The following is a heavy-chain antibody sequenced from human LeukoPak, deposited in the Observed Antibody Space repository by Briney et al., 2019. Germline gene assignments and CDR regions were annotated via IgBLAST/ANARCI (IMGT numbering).Heavy chain of an antibody. V-gene: IGHV3-7*01. D-gene: IGHD6-13*01. J-gene: IGHJ3*02. Sequence: PGGSLRLSCAVSGFTFSSYWMSWVRQAPGKGLEWVANIKEDGSEKYYVDSVKGRFTISRDNAKNSLYLQMNSLRAEDTAVYYCARGNVGAAAPMTMFGAENAFDIWGQGTMVTVSS. CDR1: GFTFSSYW. CDR2: IKEDGSEK. CDR3: ARGNVGAAAPMTMFGAENAFDI.